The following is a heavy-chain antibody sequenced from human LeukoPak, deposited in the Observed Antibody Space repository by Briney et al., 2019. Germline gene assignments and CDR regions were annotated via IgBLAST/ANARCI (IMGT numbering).Heavy chain of an antibody. D-gene: IGHD3-22*01. Sequence: SETLSLTCTVSGGSISSYYWSWIRQPPGKGLEWIGYIYYSGSTNYNPSLKSRVTISVDTSKNQFSLKLSSVTAADTAVYYCARARYYYDSSGTRNHDAFDIWGQGTMVTVSS. J-gene: IGHJ3*02. CDR2: IYYSGST. CDR1: GGSISSYY. CDR3: ARARYYYDSSGTRNHDAFDI. V-gene: IGHV4-59*08.